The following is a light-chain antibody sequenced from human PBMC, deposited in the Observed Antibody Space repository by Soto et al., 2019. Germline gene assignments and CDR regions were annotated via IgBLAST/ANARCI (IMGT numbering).Light chain of an antibody. CDR1: QSISRH. Sequence: EIVMTQSPATLSVSPGERATLSCRASQSISRHLAWYQQKPGQAPRLLIYGAGTRATGIPARFSGSGSGTEFTLTIGSLQSEDFAVYYCQQYSNWPPWTFGQGTKVEIK. V-gene: IGKV3-15*01. CDR3: QQYSNWPPWT. CDR2: GAG. J-gene: IGKJ1*01.